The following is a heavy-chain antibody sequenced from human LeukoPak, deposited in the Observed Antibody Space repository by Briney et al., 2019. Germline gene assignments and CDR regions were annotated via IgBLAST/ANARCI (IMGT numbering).Heavy chain of an antibody. V-gene: IGHV3-33*01. CDR3: ARRDPDDAFDI. Sequence: PGGSLRLPCAASGFIFSSYGMHWLREAPGKGLEWVAVIWYDGSNKYYADSVKGRFTISRDNSKNTLYLQMNSLRAEDTAVYYCARRDPDDAFDIWGQGTMVTVSS. J-gene: IGHJ3*02. CDR2: IWYDGSNK. CDR1: GFIFSSYG.